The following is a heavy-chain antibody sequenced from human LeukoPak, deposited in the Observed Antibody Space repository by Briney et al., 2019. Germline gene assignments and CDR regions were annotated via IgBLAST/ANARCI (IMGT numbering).Heavy chain of an antibody. CDR2: IYYSGST. V-gene: IGHV4-31*03. CDR1: GGSISSGGYY. J-gene: IGHJ6*02. CDR3: ARKKHPYYGMDV. Sequence: SETLSLTCTVSGGSISSGGYYWSWIRQHPGKGLEWIEYIYYSGSTYYNPSLKSRVTISVDTPKNQFSLKLSSVTAADTAVYYCARKKHPYYGMDVWGQGTTVTVSS.